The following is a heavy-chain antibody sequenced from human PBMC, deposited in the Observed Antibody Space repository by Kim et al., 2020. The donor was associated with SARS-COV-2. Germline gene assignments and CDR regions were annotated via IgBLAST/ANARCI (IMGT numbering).Heavy chain of an antibody. CDR1: GFTVSSNY. J-gene: IGHJ6*02. CDR2: IYSGGST. D-gene: IGHD5-18*01. CDR3: ARAHLMVTGGMDV. Sequence: GGSLRLSCAASGFTVSSNYMSWVRQAPGKGLEWVSVIYSGGSTYYADSVKGRFTISRDNSKNTLYLQMNSLRAEDTAVYYCARAHLMVTGGMDVWGQGTTVTVSS. V-gene: IGHV3-53*01.